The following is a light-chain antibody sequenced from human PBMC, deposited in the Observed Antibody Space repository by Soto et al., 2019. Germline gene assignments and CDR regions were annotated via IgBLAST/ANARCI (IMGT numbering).Light chain of an antibody. CDR2: GAS. V-gene: IGKV3-20*01. CDR1: QTISNTF. J-gene: IGKJ4*01. Sequence: VLTQSPGTLSLSPGERATLSCRASQTISNTFFAWYQQRPGQSPRLLIYGASGRAAGIPDRFSGSGSGTDFTLSISRLEPEDFAVYYCQQYGVSPSFGGGTKVDIK. CDR3: QQYGVSPS.